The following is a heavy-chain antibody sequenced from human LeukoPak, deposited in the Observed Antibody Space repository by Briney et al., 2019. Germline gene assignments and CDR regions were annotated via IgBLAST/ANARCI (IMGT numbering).Heavy chain of an antibody. Sequence: ASVKVSCKASGYTFTSYAMHWVRQAPGQRLEWMGWINAGNGNTKYSQKFQGRVTITRDTSASTAYMELSSPRSEDTAVYYCARMVVAATEPYYYYYGMDFWGRGTTVTVSS. J-gene: IGHJ6*04. CDR2: INAGNGNT. V-gene: IGHV1-3*01. CDR1: GYTFTSYA. CDR3: ARMVVAATEPYYYYYGMDF. D-gene: IGHD2-15*01.